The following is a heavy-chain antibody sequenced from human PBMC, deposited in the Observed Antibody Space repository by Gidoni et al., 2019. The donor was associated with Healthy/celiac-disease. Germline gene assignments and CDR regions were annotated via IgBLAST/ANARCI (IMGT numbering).Heavy chain of an antibody. CDR3: ARRGYKGREGIAAAVFFDY. V-gene: IGHV5-51*01. Sequence: EVQLVQSGAEVKKPGESLKLSCKGSGYSFTSYSICWVRQMPGKGLEGMGIIYPGDSDTRYSPSFQGQVTISADKSISTAYLQWSSLKASDTAMYYCARRGYKGREGIAAAVFFDYWGQGTLVTVSS. CDR1: GYSFTSYS. D-gene: IGHD6-13*01. CDR2: IYPGDSDT. J-gene: IGHJ4*02.